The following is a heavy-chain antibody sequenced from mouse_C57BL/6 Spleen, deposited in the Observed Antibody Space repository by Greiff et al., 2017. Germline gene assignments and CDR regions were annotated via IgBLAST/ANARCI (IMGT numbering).Heavy chain of an antibody. V-gene: IGHV1-20*01. CDR1: GYSFTGYF. Sequence: VQLQQSGPELVKPGDSVKISCKASGYSFTGYFMNWVMQSHGKSLEWIGRINPYNGDTFYNQKFKGKATLTVDKSSSTAHMELRSLTSEDSAVYYCARGLLWSWYFDVWGTGTTVTVSS. CDR3: ARGLLWSWYFDV. D-gene: IGHD2-1*01. J-gene: IGHJ1*03. CDR2: INPYNGDT.